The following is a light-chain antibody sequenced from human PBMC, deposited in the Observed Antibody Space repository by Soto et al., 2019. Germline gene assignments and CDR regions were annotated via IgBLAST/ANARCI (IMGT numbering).Light chain of an antibody. CDR2: AAS. J-gene: IGKJ1*01. Sequence: DIHMTQSPSSLSASVGDRVTITCRASQSISSGLGWYQQKPGKAPKLLIYAASSLQSGVPSRFSGSGSGTDFTLTISSLQPDDFATYYCQQHGTFGQGTKVDIK. CDR3: QQHGT. V-gene: IGKV1-5*01. CDR1: QSISSG.